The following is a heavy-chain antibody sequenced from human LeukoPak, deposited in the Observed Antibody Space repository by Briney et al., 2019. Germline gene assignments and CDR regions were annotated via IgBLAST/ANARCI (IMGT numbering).Heavy chain of an antibody. CDR3: ARVIGSVVVPAAIDY. CDR1: GFTFSSYW. V-gene: IGHV3-74*01. J-gene: IGHJ4*02. D-gene: IGHD2-2*01. CDR2: INSDGSST. Sequence: GGSLRLSCAASGFTFSSYWMHWVRQAPGKGLVWVSRINSDGSSTSYADSVKGRFTISKDNAKNSLYLQMNSLRAEDTAVYYCARVIGSVVVPAAIDYWGQGTLVTVSS.